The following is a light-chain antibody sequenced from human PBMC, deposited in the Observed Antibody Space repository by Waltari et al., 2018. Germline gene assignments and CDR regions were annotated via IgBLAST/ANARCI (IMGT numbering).Light chain of an antibody. V-gene: IGLV2-11*01. J-gene: IGLJ3*02. Sequence: SALTQPRSVSGSPGQSVTISCTGTTSDVGGYSYVSWFQHHPGKAPNLMIFDVTQRPSGVPARFSGSKSANTASLTISGLQAEDEADYYCCSFAGTYTWVFGGGTKVTVL. CDR1: TSDVGGYSY. CDR3: CSFAGTYTWV. CDR2: DVT.